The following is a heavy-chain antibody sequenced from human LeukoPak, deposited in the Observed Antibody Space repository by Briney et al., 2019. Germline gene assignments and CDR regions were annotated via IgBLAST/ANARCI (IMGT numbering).Heavy chain of an antibody. CDR3: AKDGVGAPYYGMDV. CDR1: GGTFSSYA. D-gene: IGHD1-26*01. V-gene: IGHV1-69*13. J-gene: IGHJ6*02. CDR2: IIPIFGTA. Sequence: GASVKVSCKASGGTFSSYAISWVRQAPGQGLEWMGGIIPIFGTANYAQKFQGRVTITADESTSTAYMELSSLRSEDTAVYYCAKDGVGAPYYGMDVWGQGTTVTVSS.